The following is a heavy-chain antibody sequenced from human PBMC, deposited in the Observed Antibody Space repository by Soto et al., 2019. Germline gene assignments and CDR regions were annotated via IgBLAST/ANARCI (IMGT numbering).Heavy chain of an antibody. CDR3: ARDILSGGAYPDS. J-gene: IGHJ5*01. V-gene: IGHV3-21*01. Sequence: GGALILSCAASRFTFISYTMNWVRQSPGKGLEWISSISSGSSYIYYAGSVKGRFTISRGNAKNSLFLQMNSLRADDTAVYYCARDILSGGAYPDSWGQGTKVTVSS. CDR2: ISSGSSYI. D-gene: IGHD3-10*01. CDR1: RFTFISYT.